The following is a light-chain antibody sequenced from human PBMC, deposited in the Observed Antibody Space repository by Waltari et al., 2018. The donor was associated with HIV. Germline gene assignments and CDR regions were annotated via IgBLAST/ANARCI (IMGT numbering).Light chain of an antibody. CDR1: SSNIGAGYD. J-gene: IGLJ3*02. Sequence: QSVLTQPPSVSGAPGPRVTISCPGSSSNIGAGYDVHWYQQFPGTAPKVLIYGNTYRPSGVPDRFSGSKSGSSASLLITGLQAEDDADYYCQSYDISLSGWVFGGGTKLTVL. V-gene: IGLV1-40*01. CDR3: QSYDISLSGWV. CDR2: GNT.